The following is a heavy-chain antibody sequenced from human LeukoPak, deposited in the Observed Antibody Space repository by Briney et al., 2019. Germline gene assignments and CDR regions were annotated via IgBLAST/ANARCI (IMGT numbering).Heavy chain of an antibody. CDR1: GGSISSSNW. D-gene: IGHD1-20*01. Sequence: PSGTLSLTCAVSGGSISSSNWWSWVRQPPGKGLEWIGEIYHSGSTNYNPSLKSRVTISVDKSKNQFSLKLSSVTAADTAVYCCARGVQYSWNVLGPYDYWGQGTLVTVSS. CDR2: IYHSGST. V-gene: IGHV4-4*01. CDR3: ARGVQYSWNVLGPYDY. J-gene: IGHJ4*02.